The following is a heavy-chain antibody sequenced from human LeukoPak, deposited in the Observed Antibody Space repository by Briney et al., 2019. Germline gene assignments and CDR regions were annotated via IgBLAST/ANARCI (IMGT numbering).Heavy chain of an antibody. Sequence: ASVKVSCKASGYTFTSYDINWVRQATGQGLEWMGWMNPNSGNTGYAQKFQGRVTITRNTSISTAYMELSSLRSEDTAVYYCARVPIYYGSGSYYNYYFDYWGQGTLVTVSS. CDR3: ARVPIYYGSGSYYNYYFDY. CDR2: MNPNSGNT. J-gene: IGHJ4*02. D-gene: IGHD3-10*01. CDR1: GYTFTSYD. V-gene: IGHV1-8*03.